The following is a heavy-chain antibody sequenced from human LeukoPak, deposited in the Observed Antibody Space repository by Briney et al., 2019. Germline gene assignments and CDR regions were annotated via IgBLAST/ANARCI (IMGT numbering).Heavy chain of an antibody. CDR2: IKQDGSEK. J-gene: IGHJ4*02. D-gene: IGHD3-22*01. Sequence: GGSLRLSCVASGFTFSTYWMSWVRQAPGKGLEWVANIKQDGSEKYYVDSVKGRFTISRDNAKNSLYLQMNSLRAEDTALYYCARATYYYDSSGYYHIRDYFDYWGQGTLVTVSS. V-gene: IGHV3-7*03. CDR1: GFTFSTYW. CDR3: ARATYYYDSSGYYHIRDYFDY.